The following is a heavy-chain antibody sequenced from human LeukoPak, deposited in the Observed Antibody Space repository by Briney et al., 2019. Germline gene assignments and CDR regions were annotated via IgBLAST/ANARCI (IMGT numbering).Heavy chain of an antibody. V-gene: IGHV3-23*01. CDR2: ISISGGTT. D-gene: IGHD4-17*01. Sequence: GGSLRLSCAASGFTVSSNYMSWVRQAPGKGLEWVSSISISGGTTYYADSVKGRFTISRENSKSTLYLQMNNLRADDTAVYYCANEIRPNDYWGQGTLVTVSS. J-gene: IGHJ4*02. CDR1: GFTVSSNY. CDR3: ANEIRPNDY.